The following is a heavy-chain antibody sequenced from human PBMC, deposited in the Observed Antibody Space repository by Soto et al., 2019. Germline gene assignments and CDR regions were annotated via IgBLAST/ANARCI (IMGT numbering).Heavy chain of an antibody. D-gene: IGHD2-2*01. CDR1: GGTFGSYA. V-gene: IGHV1-69*01. J-gene: IGHJ6*02. CDR3: ARSQGSSTSLEIYYYCYYGMDV. Sequence: QVQLVQSGAEVKKPGSSVKVSCKASGGTFGSYAISWVRQAPGQGLEWMGGVIPIPGTANNAQKLQGRVTIAADESTGTAYMELSSLRSEDTAVYYCARSQGSSTSLEIYYYCYYGMDVWGQGTTVTVSS. CDR2: VIPIPGTA.